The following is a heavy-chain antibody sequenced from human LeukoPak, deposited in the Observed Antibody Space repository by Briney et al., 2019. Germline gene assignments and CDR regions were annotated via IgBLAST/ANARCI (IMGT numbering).Heavy chain of an antibody. V-gene: IGHV3-30*02. D-gene: IGHD3-10*01. CDR1: GFTFSTYG. CDR2: IRYDGSNK. CDR3: AKARRSGGITMVRGVKDRGWFDP. Sequence: GGSLRLSCAASGFTFSTYGMHWVRQAPGKGLEWVAFIRYDGSNKYYADSVKGRFTISRDNSKNTLYLQMSSLRAEDTAVYYCAKARRSGGITMVRGVKDRGWFDPWGQGTLVTVSS. J-gene: IGHJ5*02.